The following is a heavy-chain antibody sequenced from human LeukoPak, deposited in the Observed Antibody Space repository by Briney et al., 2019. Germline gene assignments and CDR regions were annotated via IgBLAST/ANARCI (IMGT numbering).Heavy chain of an antibody. J-gene: IGHJ5*02. Sequence: GGSLRLSCAASGFSFNTYAMSWVRQAPGKGLEWVSVISGSGGSTYYADSVKGRFTISRDNPKNTLCLQMNSLRAEDTAVYYCAKAGGWFGELLQTSADNWFDPWGQGTLVTVSS. CDR1: GFSFNTYA. CDR3: AKAGGWFGELLQTSADNWFDP. D-gene: IGHD3-10*01. CDR2: ISGSGGST. V-gene: IGHV3-23*01.